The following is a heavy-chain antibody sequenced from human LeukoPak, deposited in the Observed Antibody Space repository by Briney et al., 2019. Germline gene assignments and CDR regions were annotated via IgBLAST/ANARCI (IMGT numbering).Heavy chain of an antibody. CDR3: ARDGSGSYKGFYYFDY. D-gene: IGHD3-10*01. CDR2: IYHSGST. CDR1: GGSISSSNW. Sequence: SGTLSLTCAVSGGSISSSNWWRWVRQPPGKVLEWIGEIYHSGSTNYNPSLKSRVTISVDKSKNQFSLKLSSVTAADTAVYYCARDGSGSYKGFYYFDYWGQGTLVTVSS. V-gene: IGHV4-4*02. J-gene: IGHJ4*02.